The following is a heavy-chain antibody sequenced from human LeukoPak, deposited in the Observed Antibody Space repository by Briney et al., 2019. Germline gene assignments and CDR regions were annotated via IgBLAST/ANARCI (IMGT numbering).Heavy chain of an antibody. CDR3: ARDDYYYDSSGPTYYFDY. Sequence: GGSLRLSCAASGFTFSSYGMHWVRQAPGKGLEWVAVIWYDGSNKYCADSVKGRFTISRDNSKNTLYLQMNSLRAEDTAVYYCARDDYYYDSSGPTYYFDYWGQGTLVTVSS. J-gene: IGHJ4*02. D-gene: IGHD3-22*01. CDR1: GFTFSSYG. V-gene: IGHV3-33*01. CDR2: IWYDGSNK.